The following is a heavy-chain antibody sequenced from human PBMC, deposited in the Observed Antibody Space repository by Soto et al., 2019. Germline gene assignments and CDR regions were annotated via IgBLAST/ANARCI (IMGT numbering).Heavy chain of an antibody. D-gene: IGHD5-18*01. CDR3: VRQAWIHLWGPMIYFDF. V-gene: IGHV5-51*01. CDR1: GYTFSDHW. CDR2: ISPDDSDT. J-gene: IGHJ4*01. Sequence: PGESLKISCKGSGYTFSDHWIAWVRHMPGKGMEWMGIISPDDSDTRYRPSFQGQVTISVDKSVITAYLQWTSLPPSDTAIFYCVRQAWIHLWGPMIYFDFWGRGPPVPVSS.